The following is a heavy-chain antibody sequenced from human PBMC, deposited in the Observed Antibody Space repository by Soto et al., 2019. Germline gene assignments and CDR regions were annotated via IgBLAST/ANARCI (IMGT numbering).Heavy chain of an antibody. CDR1: GFTFSSYA. Sequence: EERLLESGGGLVQPGGSLRLSCAASGFTFSSYAMSWVRQAPGKGLEWVSAISGSGATTYHADSVKGRFTISRENSKNTLYLQMNSLRAEDTAVYYCAKPPYSSSTFYYYGMDVWGRGTTVTVSS. D-gene: IGHD6-6*01. CDR3: AKPPYSSSTFYYYGMDV. CDR2: ISGSGATT. V-gene: IGHV3-23*01. J-gene: IGHJ6*02.